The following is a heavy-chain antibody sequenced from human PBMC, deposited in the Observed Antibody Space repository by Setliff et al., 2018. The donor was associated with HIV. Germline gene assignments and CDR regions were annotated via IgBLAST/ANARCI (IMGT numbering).Heavy chain of an antibody. D-gene: IGHD3-22*01. CDR3: ARTQSLGGYYSRGHDYGMDV. CDR2: LNPNSGNT. Sequence: ASVKVSCKASGYSFINYGISWVRQAPGQGLEWMGWLNPNSGNTGFTQKFQGRVTMTRNTSISTAYMELSSLRSEDTAVYYCARTQSLGGYYSRGHDYGMDVWGQGTTVTVSS. CDR1: GYSFINYG. J-gene: IGHJ6*02. V-gene: IGHV1-8*01.